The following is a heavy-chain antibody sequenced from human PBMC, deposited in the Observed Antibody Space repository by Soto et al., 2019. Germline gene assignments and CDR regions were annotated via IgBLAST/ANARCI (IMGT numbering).Heavy chain of an antibody. CDR2: ISGKNGNT. V-gene: IGHV1-18*04. CDR1: GYTFISHG. J-gene: IGHJ6*02. D-gene: IGHD2-15*01. Sequence: ASVKVSFKASGYTFISHGITWVRQAPGQGPEWMGWISGKNGNTNYAQKLQGRVTMTTDTSTNTAYMEPRSLRSDDTAVYYCAPVPSSIVVVPPHPMAVRRQGNPLTAS. CDR3: APVPSSIVVVPPHPMAV.